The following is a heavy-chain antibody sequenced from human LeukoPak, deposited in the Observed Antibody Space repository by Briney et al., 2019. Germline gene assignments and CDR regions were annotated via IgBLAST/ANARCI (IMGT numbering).Heavy chain of an antibody. V-gene: IGHV1-18*01. D-gene: IGHD4-17*01. CDR3: ARAFTVTTFLGATYFDY. CDR2: ISAYNGNT. CDR1: GYTFTSYG. Sequence: ASVKVSCKASGYTFTSYGISWVRQAPGQGLEWMGWISAYNGNTNYAQKLQGRVTMTTDTSTSTAYMELRSLRSDDTAVYYCARAFTVTTFLGATYFDYWGQGTLVTVSS. J-gene: IGHJ4*02.